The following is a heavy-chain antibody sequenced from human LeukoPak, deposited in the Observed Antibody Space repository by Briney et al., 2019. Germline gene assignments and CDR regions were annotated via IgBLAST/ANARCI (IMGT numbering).Heavy chain of an antibody. CDR2: IYYSGST. Sequence: SETLSLTCTVSGGSISSYYWSWLRQPPGKGLEWIGYIYYSGSTNYNPSLTSRVTISVDTPKNQFSLKLSSVTAADTAVYYCATTARIAAAGTSLNWFDPWGQGTLVTVSS. D-gene: IGHD6-13*01. CDR3: ATTARIAAAGTSLNWFDP. J-gene: IGHJ5*02. V-gene: IGHV4-59*01. CDR1: GGSISSYY.